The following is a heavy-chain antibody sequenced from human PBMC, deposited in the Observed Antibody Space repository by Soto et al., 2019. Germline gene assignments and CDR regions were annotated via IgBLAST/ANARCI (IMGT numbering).Heavy chain of an antibody. CDR1: GFSITSGFY. J-gene: IGHJ4*02. Sequence: SETLSLTCNVSGFSITSGFYWGWVRQPPGKGLEWIGAIYHSGTTYFNPSLKSRVTMSIDTSKNQFSLSLASVAAADTAMYYCARGMNPQDYWGQGTLVTVSS. V-gene: IGHV4-38-2*02. D-gene: IGHD6-13*01. CDR3: ARGMNPQDY. CDR2: IYHSGTT.